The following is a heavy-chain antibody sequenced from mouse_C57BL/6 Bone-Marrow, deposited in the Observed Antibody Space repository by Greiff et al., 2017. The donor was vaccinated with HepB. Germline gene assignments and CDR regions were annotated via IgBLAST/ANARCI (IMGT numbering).Heavy chain of an antibody. J-gene: IGHJ4*01. CDR2: IYPGSGNT. Sequence: VQRVESGPELVKPGASVKISCKASGYTFTDYYINWVKQRPGQGLEWIGWIYPGSGNTKYNEKFKGKATLTVDTSSSTAYMQLSSLTSEDSAVYFCARENYYGSSYGNYYAMDYWGQGTSVTVSS. CDR3: ARENYYGSSYGNYYAMDY. V-gene: IGHV1-84*01. CDR1: GYTFTDYY. D-gene: IGHD1-1*01.